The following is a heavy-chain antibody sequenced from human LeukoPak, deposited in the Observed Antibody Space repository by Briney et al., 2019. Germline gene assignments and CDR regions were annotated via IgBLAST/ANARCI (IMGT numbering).Heavy chain of an antibody. CDR2: INPNSGGT. CDR3: ATDSSGWRTDAFDI. J-gene: IGHJ3*02. D-gene: IGHD6-19*01. Sequence: GASVKVSCKASGYTFTGYYMYWVRQAPGQGLEGMGWINPNSGGTNYAQKFQGRVTITRDTSISTAYMELSRLRSDDTAVYYCATDSSGWRTDAFDIWGQGTMVTVSS. V-gene: IGHV1-2*02. CDR1: GYTFTGYY.